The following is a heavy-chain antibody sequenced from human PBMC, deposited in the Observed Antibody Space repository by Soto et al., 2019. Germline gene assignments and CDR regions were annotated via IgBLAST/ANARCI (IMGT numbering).Heavy chain of an antibody. CDR3: AREDVAPYYYYGMDV. Sequence: ASVKVSCKASGYTFTRSGISWVRQAPGQGLEWMGWISTYNGDTNYAQTFQGRVTMTTDTSTSTVHMEVRSLRSDDTAVYYCAREDVAPYYYYGMDVWSQGTPVTVSS. CDR1: GYTFTRSG. V-gene: IGHV1-18*01. D-gene: IGHD5-12*01. J-gene: IGHJ6*02. CDR2: ISTYNGDT.